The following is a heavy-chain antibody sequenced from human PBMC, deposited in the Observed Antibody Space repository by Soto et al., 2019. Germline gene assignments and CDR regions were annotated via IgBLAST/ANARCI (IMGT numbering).Heavy chain of an antibody. J-gene: IGHJ4*02. Sequence: SETLPLTCTFSGGSISSSTYYWGWIRQPPGKGLEWIGSIYYSGSTYYNPSLKSRVTISVDTSKNQFSLKLSSVTAADTAVYYCARDLGGWPDYWGQGTLVTVSS. CDR3: ARDLGGWPDY. D-gene: IGHD2-15*01. V-gene: IGHV4-39*02. CDR2: IYYSGST. CDR1: GGSISSSTYY.